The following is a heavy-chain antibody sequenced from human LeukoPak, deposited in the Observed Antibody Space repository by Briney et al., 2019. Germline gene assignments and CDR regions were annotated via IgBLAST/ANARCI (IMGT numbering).Heavy chain of an antibody. V-gene: IGHV4-4*09. CDR2: ICNSGGT. D-gene: IGHD6-19*01. CDR1: GDSISTYY. Sequence: SDTLSLTCTVSGDSISTYYWSWIRQPPGKGLEWIGCICNSGGTNYNPSLKSRVTISVDTSKNQFSLNLSSVTAADTAVYYCAKAGRPNNSGWYRWFDPWGQGTLVTVSS. CDR3: AKAGRPNNSGWYRWFDP. J-gene: IGHJ5*02.